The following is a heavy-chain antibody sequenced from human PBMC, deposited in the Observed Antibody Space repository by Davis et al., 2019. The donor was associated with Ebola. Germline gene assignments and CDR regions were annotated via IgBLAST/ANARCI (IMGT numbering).Heavy chain of an antibody. V-gene: IGHV4-34*01. CDR2: INHSGST. J-gene: IGHJ4*02. Sequence: PGGSLRLSCAVYGGSFSGYYWSWIRQPPGKGLEWIGEINHSGSTNYNPSLKSRVTISVDTSKNQFSLKLSSVTAADTAVYYCARGFRYWGQGTLVTVSS. CDR3: ARGFRY. CDR1: GGSFSGYY.